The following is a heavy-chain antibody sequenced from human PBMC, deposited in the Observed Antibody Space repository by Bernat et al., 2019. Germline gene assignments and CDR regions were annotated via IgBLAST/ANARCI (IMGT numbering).Heavy chain of an antibody. D-gene: IGHD2-8*01. CDR1: GFAFSSYS. CDR2: IHKSGSTI. V-gene: IGHV3-48*01. Sequence: EVQLVESGGGLVQPGGSLRLSCAASGFAFSSYSMNWVRQAPGKGLEWVSYIHKSGSTIYYADSVKGRFTISRDNAKSSLSLQMNSLRADDTAVYYCVSDPHALDYWGQGTLVTVSS. CDR3: VSDPHALDY. J-gene: IGHJ4*02.